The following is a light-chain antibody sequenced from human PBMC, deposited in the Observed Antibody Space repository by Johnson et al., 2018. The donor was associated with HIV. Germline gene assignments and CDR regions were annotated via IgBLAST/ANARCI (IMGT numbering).Light chain of an antibody. CDR1: SSNIGNNY. Sequence: QSVLTQPPSVSAAPGQKVTISCSGSSSNIGNNYVSWYQQLTGTAPKLLIYENNKRPSGIPDRFSGSKSGTSATLGIAGLQTGDEADYYCGTWDNSLSTGAVFGTGTKVTVL. CDR2: ENN. J-gene: IGLJ1*01. V-gene: IGLV1-51*02. CDR3: GTWDNSLSTGAV.